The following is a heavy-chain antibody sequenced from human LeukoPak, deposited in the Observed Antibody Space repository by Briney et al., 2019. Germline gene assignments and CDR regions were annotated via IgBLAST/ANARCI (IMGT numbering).Heavy chain of an antibody. Sequence: ASETLSLTCTVSGGSISSYYWSWIRQPPGKGLEWIGYISYSGNTNYNPSLKSRVTISVDTSKNQFSLKLSSVTAADTAVYYCARGRTYRSSSWFDPWGQGTLVTVSS. J-gene: IGHJ5*02. CDR2: ISYSGNT. D-gene: IGHD6-6*01. CDR3: ARGRTYRSSSWFDP. CDR1: GGSISSYY. V-gene: IGHV4-59*01.